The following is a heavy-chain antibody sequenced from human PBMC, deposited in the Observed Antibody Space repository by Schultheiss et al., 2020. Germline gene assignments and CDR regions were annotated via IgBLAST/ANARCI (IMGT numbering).Heavy chain of an antibody. CDR2: LSGTDGTT. V-gene: IGHV3-23*01. Sequence: GGSLRLSCAASGFSFSTYAMSWVRQAPGKGLEWVSSLSGTDGTTAFADSVKGRFTISRDDSKNTLYLQMNSLRAEDTALYYCAKDNRWFDSWGQGTLVTVYS. CDR1: GFSFSTYA. J-gene: IGHJ5*01. D-gene: IGHD1-14*01. CDR3: AKDNRWFDS.